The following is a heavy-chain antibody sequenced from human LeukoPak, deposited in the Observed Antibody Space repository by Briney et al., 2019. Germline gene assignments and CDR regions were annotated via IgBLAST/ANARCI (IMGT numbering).Heavy chain of an antibody. Sequence: PSETLSLTRTASGGSISSYYWNWFRQPPGKGLEWIGYVYYSGSTNYNPPLKSRVTISVDTSKNQFSLKLNSVTAADTAVYYCARDRDNWNDVGAFDIWGQGTMVTVSS. CDR2: VYYSGST. D-gene: IGHD1-20*01. V-gene: IGHV4-59*13. J-gene: IGHJ3*02. CDR1: GGSISSYY. CDR3: ARDRDNWNDVGAFDI.